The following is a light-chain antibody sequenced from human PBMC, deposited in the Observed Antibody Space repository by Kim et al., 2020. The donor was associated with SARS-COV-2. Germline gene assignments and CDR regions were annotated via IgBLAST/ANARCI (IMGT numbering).Light chain of an antibody. J-gene: IGKJ4*01. CDR2: KAS. CDR3: QQYKSYSELT. V-gene: IGKV1-5*03. Sequence: SVGDRVTITCRASQSISSWLAWYQQKPGKAPKLLIYKASSLESGVPSRFSGSGSGTEFTLTISSLQPDDFATYYCQQYKSYSELTFGGGTKVDIK. CDR1: QSISSW.